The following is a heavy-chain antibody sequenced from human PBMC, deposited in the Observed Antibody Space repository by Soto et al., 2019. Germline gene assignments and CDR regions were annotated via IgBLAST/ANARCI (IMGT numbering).Heavy chain of an antibody. CDR3: ARRRIAARSGHDY. J-gene: IGHJ4*02. CDR1: GGSFSGYY. D-gene: IGHD6-6*01. Sequence: QVQLQQWGAGLLKPSETLSLTCAVCGGSFSGYYWSWIRQPPGKGLEWIGEINHSGSTNYNPSLKSRVTISVDTSKNQFSLKLSSVTAADTAVYYCARRRIAARSGHDYWGQGTLVTVSS. CDR2: INHSGST. V-gene: IGHV4-34*01.